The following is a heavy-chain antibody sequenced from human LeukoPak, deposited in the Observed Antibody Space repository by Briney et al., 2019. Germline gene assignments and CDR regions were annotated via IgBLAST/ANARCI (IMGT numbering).Heavy chain of an antibody. CDR2: ISGSGGDT. Sequence: PGGSLRLPCAASGFPFGTYAMSWVRQAPGKGLEWVSVISGSGGDTYYADSVKGRFTISGDNSKNTVYLQMNSLRAEDTALYYCAKGGVYGDYYFDYWGQGTLVTVSS. CDR1: GFPFGTYA. V-gene: IGHV3-23*01. CDR3: AKGGVYGDYYFDY. D-gene: IGHD4-17*01. J-gene: IGHJ4*02.